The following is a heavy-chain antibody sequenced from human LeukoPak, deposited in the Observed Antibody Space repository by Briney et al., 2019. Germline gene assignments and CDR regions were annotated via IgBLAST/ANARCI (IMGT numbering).Heavy chain of an antibody. D-gene: IGHD3-3*01. CDR2: ISGSGGST. V-gene: IGHV3-23*01. CDR1: GFTFSSYA. Sequence: GGSLRLSCAASGFTFSSYAMSWVRQAPGKGLEWVSAISGSGGSTYYADSVKGRFTISRDNSKNPLYLQMNSLRAEDTAVYYCAKDRFFSGDSDYWGQGTLVTVSS. J-gene: IGHJ4*02. CDR3: AKDRFFSGDSDY.